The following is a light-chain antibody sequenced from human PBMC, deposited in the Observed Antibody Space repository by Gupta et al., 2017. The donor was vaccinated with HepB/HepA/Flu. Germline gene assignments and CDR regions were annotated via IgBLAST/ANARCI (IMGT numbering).Light chain of an antibody. V-gene: IGKV1-39*01. Sequence: DIQMTQSPSSLSASVGDRVNITCRASQSISSYLNWYQQKPGKAPKLLIYGAYSWQGAVPSRFRGRGFGKDLPFISSRRQQEDFATYYFHQSYSTPSLTFGGGTKVEIK. CDR3: HQSYSTPSLT. CDR2: GAY. CDR1: QSISSY. J-gene: IGKJ4*01.